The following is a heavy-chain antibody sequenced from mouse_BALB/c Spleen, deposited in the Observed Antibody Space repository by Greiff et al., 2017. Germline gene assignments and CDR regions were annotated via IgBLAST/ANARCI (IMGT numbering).Heavy chain of an antibody. CDR1: GYTFTDYE. CDR2: IDPETGGT. CDR3: TRELPNYFDY. V-gene: IGHV1-15*01. J-gene: IGHJ2*01. D-gene: IGHD4-1*01. Sequence: QVQLQQSGAELVRPGASVTLSCKASGYTFTDYEMHWVKQTPVHGLEWIGAIDPETGGTAYNQKFKGKVTLTADKSSSTAYMELRSLTSEDSAVYYCTRELPNYFDYWGQGTTLTVSS.